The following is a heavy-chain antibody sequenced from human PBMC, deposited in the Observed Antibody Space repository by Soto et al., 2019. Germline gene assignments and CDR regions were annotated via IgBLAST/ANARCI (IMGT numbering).Heavy chain of an antibody. CDR3: ARKGEGLLWFGSEWAFDI. CDR1: GGSISSYY. J-gene: IGHJ3*02. CDR2: IYYSGST. D-gene: IGHD3-10*01. V-gene: IGHV4-59*01. Sequence: SETLYLTCTVSGGSISSYYSSWLRQPPGKGLEWIGYIYYSGSTNYNPSLKSRVTISVDTSKNQFSLKLSSLTAADTAVHYCARKGEGLLWFGSEWAFDIWGQGTMVTVSS.